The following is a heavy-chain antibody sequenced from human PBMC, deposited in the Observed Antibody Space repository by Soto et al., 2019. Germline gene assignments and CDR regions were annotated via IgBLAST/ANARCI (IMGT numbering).Heavy chain of an antibody. CDR1: GYTFTSYA. V-gene: IGHV1-3*01. CDR2: INAGNGNT. Sequence: QVQLVQSGAEVKKPGASVKVSCKASGYTFTSYAIHWVRQAPGQRLERMGWINAGNGNTKYSQKFQDRVTITRDTSASTAYMELSSLRSEDTAVYYCARDLGGWPDYWGQGTLVTVSS. J-gene: IGHJ4*02. CDR3: ARDLGGWPDY. D-gene: IGHD6-19*01.